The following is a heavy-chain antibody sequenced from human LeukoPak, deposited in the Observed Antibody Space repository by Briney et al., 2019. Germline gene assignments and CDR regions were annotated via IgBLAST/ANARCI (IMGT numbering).Heavy chain of an antibody. CDR3: ARGQQLVLVSLYFDL. Sequence: SVKVSCKASGGTFSSYAIIWVRQAPGQGLEWMGRIIPILGIANYAQKFQGRVTITADKSTSTAYMELSSLRSEDTAVYYCARGQQLVLVSLYFDLWGRGTLVTVSS. CDR2: IIPILGIA. J-gene: IGHJ2*01. CDR1: GGTFSSYA. V-gene: IGHV1-69*04. D-gene: IGHD6-13*01.